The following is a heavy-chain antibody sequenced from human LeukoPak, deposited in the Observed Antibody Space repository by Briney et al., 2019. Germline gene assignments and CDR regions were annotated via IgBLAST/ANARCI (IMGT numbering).Heavy chain of an antibody. CDR3: ARHNVYYDSSGYYRDYGMDV. V-gene: IGHV5-51*01. Sequence: GESLMTSWKGSGYSFTSYLIGWVRQMPGKGLGWVGIIYPGESDTRYSPSFQGQVTISADKSITTAYLQWSSLKASDTAMYYCARHNVYYDSSGYYRDYGMDVWGQGTTVTVSS. J-gene: IGHJ6*01. CDR1: GYSFTSYL. CDR2: IYPGESDT. D-gene: IGHD3-22*01.